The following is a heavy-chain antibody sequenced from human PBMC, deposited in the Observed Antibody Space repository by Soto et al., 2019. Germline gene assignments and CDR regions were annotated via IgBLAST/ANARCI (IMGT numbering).Heavy chain of an antibody. CDR2: ISAYSGST. V-gene: IGHV1-18*01. CDR3: ARDFTKSSSWPYYFDY. CDR1: GYTFTTYG. D-gene: IGHD6-13*01. Sequence: QVQLVQSGAEVKKPGASVKVSCKASGYTFTTYGISWVRQAPGQGLEWMGWISAYSGSTKFAQKLQGRVTMTTDTSTTTGYMELGSLTSDHTAVYYCARDFTKSSSWPYYFDYWGQGTLVTVSS. J-gene: IGHJ4*02.